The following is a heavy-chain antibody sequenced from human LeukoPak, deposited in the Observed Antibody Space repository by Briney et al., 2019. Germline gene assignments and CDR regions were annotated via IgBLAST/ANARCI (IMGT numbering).Heavy chain of an antibody. CDR1: GFTFSSYG. Sequence: GGSLRLSCAASGFTFSSYGMHWVRQAPGKGLEWVSSIISSSSYIYYADSVKGRFTISRDNAKNSLYLQMNSLRAEDTAVYYCASLIAAYYFDYWGQGTLVTVSS. D-gene: IGHD6-25*01. V-gene: IGHV3-21*01. CDR3: ASLIAAYYFDY. CDR2: IISSSSYI. J-gene: IGHJ4*02.